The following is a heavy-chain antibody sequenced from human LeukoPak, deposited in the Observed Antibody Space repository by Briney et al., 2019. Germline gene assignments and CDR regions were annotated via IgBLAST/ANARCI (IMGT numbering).Heavy chain of an antibody. Sequence: SETLSLTCTVSGGSISGYYWSWIRQPPGKGLEWIGYIYYSGSTNYNPSLKSRVTISVDTSKNQFSLKLSSVTAADTAVYYCARGKEGYGDWGQGTLVTVSS. D-gene: IGHD1-1*01. CDR2: IYYSGST. CDR1: GGSISGYY. J-gene: IGHJ4*02. CDR3: ARGKEGYGD. V-gene: IGHV4-59*01.